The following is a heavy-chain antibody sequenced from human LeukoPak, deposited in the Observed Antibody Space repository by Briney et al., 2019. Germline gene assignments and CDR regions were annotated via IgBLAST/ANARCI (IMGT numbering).Heavy chain of an antibody. CDR3: ARVGYSSSWYYFDY. D-gene: IGHD6-13*01. CDR1: GGSFSGYY. CDR2: INHSGST. J-gene: IGHJ4*02. Sequence: PSETLSLTCAVYGGSFSGYYWSWIRQPPGKGLEWIVEINHSGSTYYNTSLKSRVTISVDKSKNQFSLKLSSVTAADTAVYYCARVGYSSSWYYFDYWGQGTLVTVSS. V-gene: IGHV4-34*01.